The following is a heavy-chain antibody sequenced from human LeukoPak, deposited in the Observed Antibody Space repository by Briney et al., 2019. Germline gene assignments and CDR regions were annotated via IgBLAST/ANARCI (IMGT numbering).Heavy chain of an antibody. J-gene: IGHJ3*02. Sequence: VASVKVSCKVSGYTLTELSMHWVQQAPGKGLEWMGGFDPEDGETIYAQKFQGRVTMTEDTSTDTAYMELSSLRSEDTAVYYCARGGLGYCSSTSCSDAFDIWGQGTMVTVSS. V-gene: IGHV1-24*01. CDR2: FDPEDGET. CDR3: ARGGLGYCSSTSCSDAFDI. D-gene: IGHD2-2*01. CDR1: GYTLTELS.